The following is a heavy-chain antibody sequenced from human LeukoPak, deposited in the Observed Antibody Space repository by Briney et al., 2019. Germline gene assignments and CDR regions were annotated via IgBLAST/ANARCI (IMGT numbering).Heavy chain of an antibody. CDR1: GYSFSTYW. V-gene: IGHV5-51*01. CDR2: IYPSDADT. CDR3: ARRRPGDDAFDI. Sequence: GESLKISCKGSGYSFSTYWIHWVRQMPGKGLEWMGGIYPSDADTRYSPSFQGQVNISADKSITIAYLQWSSLKASDTAMYYCARRRPGDDAFDIWGQGTKVTVSS. D-gene: IGHD3-10*01. J-gene: IGHJ3*02.